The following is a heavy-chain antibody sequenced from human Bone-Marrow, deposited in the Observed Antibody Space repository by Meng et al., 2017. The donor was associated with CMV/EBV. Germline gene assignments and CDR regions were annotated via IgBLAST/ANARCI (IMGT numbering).Heavy chain of an antibody. Sequence: ASVKVSCKASGYTFTNYDINWVRQATGQGLEWMGWMNPNSGHTGYAQQFQGRVTMTRDTSISTAYLELSSPRSEDTAVYYCARVARPTLFYDFWSGYYGGGYYYGMDVWGQGTTVTVSS. J-gene: IGHJ6*02. V-gene: IGHV1-8*01. CDR1: GYTFTNYD. D-gene: IGHD3-3*01. CDR2: MNPNSGHT. CDR3: ARVARPTLFYDFWSGYYGGGYYYGMDV.